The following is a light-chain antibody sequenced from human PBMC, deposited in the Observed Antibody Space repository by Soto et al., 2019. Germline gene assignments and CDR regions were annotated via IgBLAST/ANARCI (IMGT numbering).Light chain of an antibody. V-gene: IGKV3-20*01. CDR2: GAS. CDR3: QQYSSSPLT. Sequence: EIVLTQSPGTLSLSPGERGTLSCRASQSVSSNYLAWYQQKPGQAPRLLIYGASSRATGIPDRFSGSGSGTDFTLTISRLEPEDFALYYCQQYSSSPLTFGGGTKVDIK. CDR1: QSVSSNY. J-gene: IGKJ4*01.